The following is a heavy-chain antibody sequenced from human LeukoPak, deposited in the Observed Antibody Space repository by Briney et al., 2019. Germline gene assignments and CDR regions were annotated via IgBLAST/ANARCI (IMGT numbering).Heavy chain of an antibody. D-gene: IGHD1-1*01. CDR2: IDQDGSEK. CDR3: AREIHWSFLLAD. V-gene: IGHV3-7*01. Sequence: GGSLRLSCAASGFPFSTYSMSWVRLAPGKGLEWVANIDQDGSEKYNVDSVKGRFTIPRDNAKNSLYLQINSLRAEDTAIYYCAREIHWSFLLADWGKGTTVTVNS. CDR1: GFPFSTYS. J-gene: IGHJ6*04.